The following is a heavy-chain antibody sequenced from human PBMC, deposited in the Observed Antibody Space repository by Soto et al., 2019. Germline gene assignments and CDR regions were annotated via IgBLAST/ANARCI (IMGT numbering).Heavy chain of an antibody. D-gene: IGHD2-15*01. CDR3: ARQDISPNFRVPRGRDV. CDR2: IDPSDSYT. CDR1: GYSFTNYW. J-gene: IGHJ6*02. V-gene: IGHV5-10-1*01. Sequence: GESLKISCKGSGYSFTNYWITWVRQMPGKGLEWMGRIDPSDSYTNYSPSFQGHVTISADKSISTAYLQWSSLKASDTAVYYCARQDISPNFRVPRGRDVWGHGTTVTVS.